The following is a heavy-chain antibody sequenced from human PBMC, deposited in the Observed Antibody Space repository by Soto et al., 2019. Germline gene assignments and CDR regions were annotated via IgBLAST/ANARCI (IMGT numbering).Heavy chain of an antibody. D-gene: IGHD1-7*01. CDR3: ARDPGTTWGYYYYGMDV. V-gene: IGHV1-46*01. CDR1: GYTFTSYY. J-gene: IGHJ6*02. Sequence: ASVKGSWKASGYTFTSYYMHWVRQAPGQGLEWMGIINPSGGSTSYAQKFQGRVTMTRDTSTSTVYMELSSLRSEDTAVYYCARDPGTTWGYYYYGMDVWGQGTTVTVSS. CDR2: INPSGGST.